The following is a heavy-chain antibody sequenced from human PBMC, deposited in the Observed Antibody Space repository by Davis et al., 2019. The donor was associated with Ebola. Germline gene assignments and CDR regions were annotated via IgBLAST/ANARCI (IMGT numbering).Heavy chain of an antibody. CDR1: GYTFTGYY. D-gene: IGHD3-22*01. J-gene: IGHJ4*02. CDR2: INPNSGGT. V-gene: IGHV1-2*06. CDR3: ARGHGYDYDY. Sequence: SVTVSCKASGYTFTGYYMHLVRQAPGQGLEWMGRINPNSGGTNYAQNFQGRVTMTRDTSISTAYMELSRLRSDDTAVYYCARGHGYDYDYWGQGTLVTVSS.